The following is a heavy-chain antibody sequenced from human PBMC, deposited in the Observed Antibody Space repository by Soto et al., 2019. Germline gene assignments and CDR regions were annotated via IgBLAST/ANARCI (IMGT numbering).Heavy chain of an antibody. CDR2: ISGSGGST. Sequence: PGGSLRLSCAASGFTFSSYAMSWVRQAPGKGLEWVSAISGSGGSTYYADSVKGRFTIPRDNSKNTLYLQMNSLRAEDTAVYYCAKEGRQPYYYYGMDVWGQGTTVTVSS. V-gene: IGHV3-23*01. D-gene: IGHD6-13*01. J-gene: IGHJ6*02. CDR3: AKEGRQPYYYYGMDV. CDR1: GFTFSSYA.